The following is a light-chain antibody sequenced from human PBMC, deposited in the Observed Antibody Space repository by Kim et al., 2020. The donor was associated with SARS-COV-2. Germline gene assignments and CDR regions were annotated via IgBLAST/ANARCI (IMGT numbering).Light chain of an antibody. CDR3: QVWDSSSDHPWV. CDR1: NIGSKS. Sequence: SYELTQPPSVSVAPGQTATITCGGNNIGSKSVHWYQQKPSQAPILVIDYGSDRPSGIPERFSGSNSGNTATLTITSVEAGDEADYYCQVWDSSSDHPWVFGGGTQLTVL. CDR2: YGS. V-gene: IGLV3-21*04. J-gene: IGLJ3*02.